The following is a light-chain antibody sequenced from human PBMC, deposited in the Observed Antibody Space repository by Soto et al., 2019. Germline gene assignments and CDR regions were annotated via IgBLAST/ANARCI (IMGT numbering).Light chain of an antibody. CDR2: EAS. Sequence: IQLTQSPSSLSESLGDRVISTCRASQDISSLLAWYQQKPGKAPKLMIYEASTLQSGVPSRFSGSGSGTEFTLTISSLQPDDFATYYCQHYNSYSEAFGQGTKVDI. J-gene: IGKJ1*01. CDR3: QHYNSYSEA. V-gene: IGKV1-9*01. CDR1: QDISSL.